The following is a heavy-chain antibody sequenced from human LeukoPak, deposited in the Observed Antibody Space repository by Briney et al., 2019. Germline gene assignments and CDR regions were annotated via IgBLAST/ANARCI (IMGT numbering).Heavy chain of an antibody. CDR1: GFTFSSYA. CDR3: GKGGRCSGGSCYYLHDY. V-gene: IGHV3-23*01. J-gene: IGHJ4*02. D-gene: IGHD2-15*01. CDR2: ISGSGGST. Sequence: PGGSLRLSCAASGFTFSSYAMSWVRQAPGKGLEWVSGISGSGGSTYYADSVKGRFTISRDNSKNTLYLQMNSLRVQDTAVYYCGKGGRCSGGSCYYLHDYWGQGTPVSVSS.